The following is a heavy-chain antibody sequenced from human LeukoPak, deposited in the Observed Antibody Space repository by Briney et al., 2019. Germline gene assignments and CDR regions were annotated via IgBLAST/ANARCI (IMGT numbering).Heavy chain of an antibody. V-gene: IGHV1-18*01. CDR3: ARYYDSSGYYYSDDAFDI. J-gene: IGHJ3*02. CDR1: GYTFTSYG. CDR2: ISAYNGNT. Sequence: ASVKVSCKASGYTFTSYGISWVRQAPGQGLEWMGWISAYNGNTNYAQKLQGRVTMTRNTSISTAYMELSSLRSEDTAVYYCARYYDSSGYYYSDDAFDIWGQGTMVTVSS. D-gene: IGHD3-22*01.